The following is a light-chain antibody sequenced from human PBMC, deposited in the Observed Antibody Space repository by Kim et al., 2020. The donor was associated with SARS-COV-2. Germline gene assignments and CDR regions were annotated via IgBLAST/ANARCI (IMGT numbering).Light chain of an antibody. CDR1: QSMSSNY. CDR3: QQYGTT. Sequence: TLSLSQGERATLSCRASQSMSSNYLAWYQQKPGHAPRLLIYGASNRATGIPERFSGSGSGTDFTLTISRLEPEDFAVYYCQQYGTTFGQGTKLEIK. J-gene: IGKJ2*01. CDR2: GAS. V-gene: IGKV3-20*01.